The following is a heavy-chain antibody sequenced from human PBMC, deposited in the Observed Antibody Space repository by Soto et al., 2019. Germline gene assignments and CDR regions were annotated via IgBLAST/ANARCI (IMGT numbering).Heavy chain of an antibody. Sequence: ASVKVSCKASGYTFTNYGITWVRQAPGQGLEWMGWITASNGNANYARESQGRLTLTRDTSKNTASMELRSLRSDDTAVYYCARGASCSSTSCYDNFHYGLAVWGQGTTVTVS. CDR3: ARGASCSSTSCYDNFHYGLAV. J-gene: IGHJ6*02. CDR2: ITASNGNA. V-gene: IGHV1-18*01. D-gene: IGHD2-2*01. CDR1: GYTFTNYG.